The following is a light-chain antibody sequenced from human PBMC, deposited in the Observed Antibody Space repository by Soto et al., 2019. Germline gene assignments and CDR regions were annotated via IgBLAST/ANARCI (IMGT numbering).Light chain of an antibody. J-gene: IGKJ4*01. CDR1: QSVSSY. V-gene: IGKV3-11*01. CDR2: DAS. Sequence: EIVLTQSPVTLSLSPGERATLSCRASQSVSSYLAWYQQKPGQAPRPLIYDASNRATGIPARFSGSGSGTDFTLTISSLEPEDFAVYYCQQRSNWPLTFGGGTKVDIK. CDR3: QQRSNWPLT.